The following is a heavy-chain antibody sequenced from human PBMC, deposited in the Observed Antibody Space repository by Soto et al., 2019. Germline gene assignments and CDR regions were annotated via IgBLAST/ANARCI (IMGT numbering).Heavy chain of an antibody. CDR3: AEGHGSGSYYPHPHYYYYYGMDV. CDR1: GYTFTSYY. D-gene: IGHD3-10*01. CDR2: INPSGGST. J-gene: IGHJ6*02. V-gene: IGHV1-46*01. Sequence: ASVKLSCKASGYTFTSYYMHWVRQAPGQGLEWMGIINPSGGSTSYAQKFQGRVTMTRDTSTSTVYMELSSLRSEDTAVYYCAEGHGSGSYYPHPHYYYYYGMDVWGQGTTVTVSS.